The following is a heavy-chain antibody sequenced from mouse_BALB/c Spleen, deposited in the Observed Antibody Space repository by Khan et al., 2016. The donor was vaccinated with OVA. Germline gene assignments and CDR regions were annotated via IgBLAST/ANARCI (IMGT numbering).Heavy chain of an antibody. CDR3: ATGGAASYYNDGGAMEY. CDR2: INTHSGVP. J-gene: IGHJ4*01. D-gene: IGHD1-1*01. CDR1: GYTFTTSG. V-gene: IGHV9-4*02. Sequence: QIQLVQSGPELKKPGETVRISCKASGYTFTTSGIHWVQKMPGKGLKWIGWINTHSGVPKYAEDFKGRFAFSLDISVNTAYLQITNLTNEDTATYSCATGGAASYYNDGGAMEYWGQGTSVTVSS.